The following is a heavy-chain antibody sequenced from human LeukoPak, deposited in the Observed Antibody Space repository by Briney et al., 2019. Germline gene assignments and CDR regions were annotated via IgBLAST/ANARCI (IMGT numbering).Heavy chain of an antibody. D-gene: IGHD5-18*01. V-gene: IGHV4-34*01. CDR3: ARDGGYSYGYGPFDY. CDR1: GGSFSGYY. Sequence: PSETLSLTCAVYGGSFSGYYWSWIRQPPGKGLEWIGEINHSGSTNYNPSLKSRVTISVDTSKNQFSLKLSSVTAADTAVYYCARDGGYSYGYGPFDYWGQGTLVTVSS. J-gene: IGHJ4*02. CDR2: INHSGST.